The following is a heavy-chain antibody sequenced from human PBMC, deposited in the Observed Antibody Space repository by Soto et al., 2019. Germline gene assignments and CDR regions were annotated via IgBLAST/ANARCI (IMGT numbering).Heavy chain of an antibody. CDR2: ISGSGGST. CDR3: ANTARAFWSGYLFDY. CDR1: GFTFSSYA. D-gene: IGHD3-3*01. J-gene: IGHJ4*02. Sequence: EVQLLESGGGLVQTGGSLRLSCAASGFTFSSYAMSWVRQAPGKGLEWVSAISGSGGSTYYADSVKGRFTISRDNSKNTLYLQMNSLRAEDTAVYYCANTARAFWSGYLFDYWGQGTLVTVSS. V-gene: IGHV3-23*01.